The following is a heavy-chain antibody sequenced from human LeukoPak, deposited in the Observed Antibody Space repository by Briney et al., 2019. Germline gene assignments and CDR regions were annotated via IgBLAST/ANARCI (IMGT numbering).Heavy chain of an antibody. CDR2: ISWNSGSI. CDR3: AKDPGATGEYYFDY. CDR1: GFTFDDYA. D-gene: IGHD1-26*01. Sequence: GRSLRLSCAASGFTFDDYAMHWVRQAPGKGLEWVSGISWNSGSIGYADSVKGRFTISRDNAKNPLYLQMNSLRAEDTALYYCAKDPGATGEYYFDYWGQGTLVTVSS. V-gene: IGHV3-9*01. J-gene: IGHJ4*02.